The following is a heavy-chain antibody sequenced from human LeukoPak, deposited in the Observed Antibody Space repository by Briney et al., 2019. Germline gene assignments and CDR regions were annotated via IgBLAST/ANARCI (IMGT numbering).Heavy chain of an antibody. CDR1: GFTFSSYW. Sequence: PGGSLRLSCAASGFTFSSYWMSWVRQAPGKGLMWVSQINSDGSATSCADPVKGRCTISRDNAKNMLYLEMNSLRVEDTAVYFCTRDHGLDVWGLGTTVTVSS. CDR2: INSDGSAT. J-gene: IGHJ6*02. V-gene: IGHV3-74*01. CDR3: TRDHGLDV.